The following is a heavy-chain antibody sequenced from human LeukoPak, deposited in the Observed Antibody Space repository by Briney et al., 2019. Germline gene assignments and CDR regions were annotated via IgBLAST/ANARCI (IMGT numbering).Heavy chain of an antibody. Sequence: EASVKVSCKASGYTFTGYYMHWERQAPGQGLEWMGWINPNSGGTNYAQKFQGRVTMTRDTSISTAYVELSRLRSDDTAVYYCARDYYGSGSYYPNDYWGQGTLVTVSS. CDR3: ARDYYGSGSYYPNDY. CDR2: INPNSGGT. CDR1: GYTFTGYY. V-gene: IGHV1-2*02. J-gene: IGHJ4*02. D-gene: IGHD3-10*01.